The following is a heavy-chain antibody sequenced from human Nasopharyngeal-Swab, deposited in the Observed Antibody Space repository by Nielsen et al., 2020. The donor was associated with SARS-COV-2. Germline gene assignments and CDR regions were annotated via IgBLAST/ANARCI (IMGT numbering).Heavy chain of an antibody. CDR1: GFTFDDYA. V-gene: IGHV3-9*01. CDR2: ISWNSGSI. CDR3: AKELYYDYVWGIYGNGMDV. Sequence: GGSLRLSCAASGFTFDDYAMHWVRQAPGQGLEWVSGISWNSGSIGYADSVKGRFTISRDNAKNSLYLQMNSLRAEDTALYYCAKELYYDYVWGIYGNGMDVWGQGTTVTVSS. D-gene: IGHD3-16*01. J-gene: IGHJ6*02.